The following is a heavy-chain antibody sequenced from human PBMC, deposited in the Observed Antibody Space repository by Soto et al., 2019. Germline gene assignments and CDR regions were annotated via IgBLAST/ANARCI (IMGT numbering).Heavy chain of an antibody. CDR1: GYIFTNYY. CDR3: ARDLAAPAN. J-gene: IGHJ4*02. CDR2: INPLPTSGST. D-gene: IGHD6-13*01. V-gene: IGHV1-46*01. Sequence: ASVKVSCKASGYIFTNYYIHWVRQAPGQGLEWMAIINPLPTSGSTNYAQKIQGRVTVTRDPSTSTVYLELSSLIFDDTAVYYCARDLAAPANWGQGPLVTVSS.